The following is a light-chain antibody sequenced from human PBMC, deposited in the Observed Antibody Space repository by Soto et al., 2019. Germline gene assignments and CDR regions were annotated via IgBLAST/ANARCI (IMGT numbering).Light chain of an antibody. CDR3: HQYGSAPAWT. Sequence: EIVLTQSPGTLSLFPGERATLSCRASQSISSNYLAWYQQKPGQAPRLLIHGASNRATGIPDSFSGAGSGTDFTLTISRLEPEDFAVYYCHQYGSAPAWTFGQGTKVEIK. V-gene: IGKV3-20*01. CDR2: GAS. CDR1: QSISSNY. J-gene: IGKJ1*01.